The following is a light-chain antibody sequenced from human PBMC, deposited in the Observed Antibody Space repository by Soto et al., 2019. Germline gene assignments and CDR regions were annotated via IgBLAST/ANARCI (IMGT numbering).Light chain of an antibody. CDR1: QDINNY. CDR3: KQASNFPYT. Sequence: DIQMTQSPSSVSASVGDRVTISCRASQDINNYLVWYQQQPGKAPKVLIYSSSFLHSGAPSRFCGSGSGTDFTLTIDRLQPEDFNTYYCKQASNFPYTFGQGTKLEMK. J-gene: IGKJ2*01. CDR2: SSS. V-gene: IGKV1-12*01.